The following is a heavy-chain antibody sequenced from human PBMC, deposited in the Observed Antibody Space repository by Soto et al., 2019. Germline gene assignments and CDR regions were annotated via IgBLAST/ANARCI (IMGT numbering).Heavy chain of an antibody. CDR2: IIPIFRTA. D-gene: IGHD6-19*01. V-gene: IGHV1-69*01. CDR1: GGTFSSNA. Sequence: QVKLVQAGAEVKKPGSSVKVSCKASGGTFSSNAISWVRQAPGQGLVWAGGIIPIFRTATYSQKFQRRGTHTADEPTDTGYVDPNSPSSQDTGGYYCAREAVVCILDESWFDPWGQGTLVAVAS. CDR3: AREAVVCILDESWFDP. J-gene: IGHJ5*02.